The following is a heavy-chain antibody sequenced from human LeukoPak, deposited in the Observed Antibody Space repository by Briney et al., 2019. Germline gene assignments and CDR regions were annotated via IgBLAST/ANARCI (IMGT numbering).Heavy chain of an antibody. CDR1: GGTFSSYA. J-gene: IGHJ4*01. CDR3: ARGKAAAGLGPFDY. V-gene: IGHV1-69*13. CDR2: IIPIFGTA. Sequence: SVKVSCKASGGTFSSYAISWVRQAPGQGLEWMGGIIPIFGTANYAQKFQGRVTITADESTSTAYMELSSLRSEDTAVYYCARGKAAAGLGPFDYWGQGTLVTVSS. D-gene: IGHD6-13*01.